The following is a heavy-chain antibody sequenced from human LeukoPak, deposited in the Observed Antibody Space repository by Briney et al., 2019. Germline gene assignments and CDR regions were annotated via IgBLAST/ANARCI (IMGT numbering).Heavy chain of an antibody. CDR2: IYTSGST. V-gene: IGHV4-4*09. CDR1: GGSISSYY. D-gene: IGHD2-2*01. CDR3: ARLRYCSSTSCYFRWFDP. Sequence: SETLSLTCTVSGGSISSYYWSWIRQPPGKGLEWIGYIYTSGSTNYNPSLKSRVTISVDTSKNQFSLKLSSVTAADTAVYYCARLRYCSSTSCYFRWFDPWGQGTLVTVSS. J-gene: IGHJ5*02.